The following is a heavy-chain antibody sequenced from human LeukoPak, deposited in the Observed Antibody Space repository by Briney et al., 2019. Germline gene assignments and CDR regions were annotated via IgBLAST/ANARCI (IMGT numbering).Heavy chain of an antibody. CDR3: ARADGDYENWFDP. V-gene: IGHV4-34*01. Sequence: SETLSLTCAVYGGSFSGYYWNWIRQPPGKGLEWIGGINHSGNTNYNPSLKRRVTISVDTSKNQFSLKLSSVTAADTAVYYCARADGDYENWFDPWGQGTLVTVSS. D-gene: IGHD4-17*01. CDR2: INHSGNT. J-gene: IGHJ5*02. CDR1: GGSFSGYY.